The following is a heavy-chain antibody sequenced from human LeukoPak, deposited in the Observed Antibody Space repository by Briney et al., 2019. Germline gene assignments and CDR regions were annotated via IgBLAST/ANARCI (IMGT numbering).Heavy chain of an antibody. Sequence: GGSLRLSCAASGFTFSSYGMSWVRQAPGKGLEWVSAISGSGGSTYYADSVKGRFTISRDNSKNTLYLQMNSLRAEDTAVYYCAKAIFGVVTSPLVAFDIWGQGTMVTVSS. CDR3: AKAIFGVVTSPLVAFDI. V-gene: IGHV3-23*01. CDR1: GFTFSSYG. D-gene: IGHD3-3*01. J-gene: IGHJ3*02. CDR2: ISGSGGST.